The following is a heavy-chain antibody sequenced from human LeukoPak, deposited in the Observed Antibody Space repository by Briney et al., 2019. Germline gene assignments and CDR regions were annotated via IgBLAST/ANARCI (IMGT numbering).Heavy chain of an antibody. D-gene: IGHD2-15*01. Sequence: GGSLRLSCAASALTFSNYGMHWVRQAPGKGLEWVAFSRYDGTNKYYADSVRGRFTISRDNSQNTLYLQMKSLRAEDTAVYYCATKTSGIFVDSYYMDVWGKGTTVTVSS. CDR1: ALTFSNYG. J-gene: IGHJ6*03. CDR3: ATKTSGIFVDSYYMDV. CDR2: SRYDGTNK. V-gene: IGHV3-30*02.